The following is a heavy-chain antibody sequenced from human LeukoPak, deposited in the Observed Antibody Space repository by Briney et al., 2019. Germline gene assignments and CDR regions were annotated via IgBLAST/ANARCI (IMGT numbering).Heavy chain of an antibody. V-gene: IGHV4-4*07. CDR3: ARETAGSSFRSFDY. J-gene: IGHJ4*02. Sequence: PSETLSLTCTVSGGSISSYYWSWIRQPAGKGLEWIGRIYTSGSTNYNPSLKSRVTMSVDTSKNQFSLKLSSVTAADTAVYYCARETAGSSFRSFDYWGQGTLVTVSS. D-gene: IGHD6-13*01. CDR1: GGSISSYY. CDR2: IYTSGST.